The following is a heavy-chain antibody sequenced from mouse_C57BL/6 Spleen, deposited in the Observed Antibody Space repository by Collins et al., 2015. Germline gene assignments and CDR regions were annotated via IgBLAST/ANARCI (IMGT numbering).Heavy chain of an antibody. J-gene: IGHJ4*01. D-gene: IGHD2-1*01. Sequence: EVQLVESGGGLVKPGGSLKLSCAASGFTFSSYAMSWVRQTPEKRLEWVATISDGGSYTYYPDNVKGRFTISRDNAKNNLYLQMSHLKSEDTAMYYCAIYYGNYYAMDYWGQGTSVTVSS. V-gene: IGHV5-4*01. CDR1: GFTFSSYA. CDR3: AIYYGNYYAMDY. CDR2: ISDGGSYT.